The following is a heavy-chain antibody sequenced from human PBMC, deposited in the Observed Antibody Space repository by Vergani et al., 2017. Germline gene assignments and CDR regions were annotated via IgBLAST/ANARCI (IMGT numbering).Heavy chain of an antibody. J-gene: IGHJ4*02. CDR2: TRYDGIVE. D-gene: IGHD2-15*01. Sequence: QVQLVESGGGVVQPGGSLILSCAASGFTFTNYGMHCVRQAPGKGLEWVAFTRYDGIVEYYGDSVRGRFTISRDNSKNTLYLQMNRLRPEDTAVYYCATAGAAXCRGASCYDFFEYWGQGTLVTVAS. CDR3: ATAGAAXCRGASCYDFFEY. V-gene: IGHV3-30*02. CDR1: GFTFTNYG.